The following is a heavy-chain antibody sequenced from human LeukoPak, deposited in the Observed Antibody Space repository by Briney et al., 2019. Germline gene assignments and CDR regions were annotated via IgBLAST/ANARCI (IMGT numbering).Heavy chain of an antibody. V-gene: IGHV4-59*01. CDR1: GGSISSYY. J-gene: IGHJ5*02. CDR2: IYYSGST. D-gene: IGHD6-25*01. Sequence: SETLSLTCTVSGGSISSYYWSWIRQPPGKGLEWIGYIYYSGSTNYNPSLKSRVTISVDTSKNQFSLKLSSVTAADTAVYYCARGPIAATSNWFDPWGQGTLVTVSS. CDR3: ARGPIAATSNWFDP.